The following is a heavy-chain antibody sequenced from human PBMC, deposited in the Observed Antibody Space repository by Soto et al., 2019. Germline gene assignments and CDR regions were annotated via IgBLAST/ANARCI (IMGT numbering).Heavy chain of an antibody. CDR2: INAGNGNT. D-gene: IGHD5-12*01. V-gene: IGHV1-3*01. CDR1: GYTFTSYA. CDR3: ARERRDGYNYSSLPWYYYYYGMDV. Sequence: ASVKVSCKASGYTFTSYAMHWVRQAPGQRLEWMGWINAGNGNTKYSQKFQGRVTITRDTSASTAYMELSSLRSEDTAVYYCARERRDGYNYSSLPWYYYYYGMDVWGQGTTVTVSS. J-gene: IGHJ6*02.